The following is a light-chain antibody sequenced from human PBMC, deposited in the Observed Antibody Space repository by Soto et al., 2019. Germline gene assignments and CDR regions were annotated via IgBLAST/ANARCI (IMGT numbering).Light chain of an antibody. V-gene: IGKV3-11*01. CDR2: DAS. J-gene: IGKJ5*01. CDR1: QSVTNY. CDR3: QQRLNWPPTFT. Sequence: EIFLTQSPDTLSLSPWERATLSCRASQSVTNYIAWYQQRPGQAPRLLIYDASNRATGVPARFSGSGSGTDFTLTISDLEPADFGLYYCQQRLNWPPTFTFGQGTRLEIK.